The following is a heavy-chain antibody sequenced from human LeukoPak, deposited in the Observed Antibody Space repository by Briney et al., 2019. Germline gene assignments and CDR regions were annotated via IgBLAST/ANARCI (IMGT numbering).Heavy chain of an antibody. V-gene: IGHV4-61*02. J-gene: IGHJ3*02. D-gene: IGHD3-22*01. CDR3: ARVGSKDYYDSSGYYYGAFVI. Sequence: SETLSLTCTVSGGSISSGSYYWSWIRQPAGKGLEWIGRIYTSGSTNYNPSLKSRVTISVDTSKSQFSLKLSSVTAADTAVYYCARVGSKDYYDSSGYYYGAFVIWGQGTMVTVSS. CDR2: IYTSGST. CDR1: GGSISSGSYY.